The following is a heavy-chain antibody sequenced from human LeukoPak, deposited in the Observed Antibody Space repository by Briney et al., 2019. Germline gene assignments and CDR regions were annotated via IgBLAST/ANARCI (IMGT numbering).Heavy chain of an antibody. D-gene: IGHD3-22*01. CDR2: IWYGGSNK. J-gene: IGHJ4*02. Sequence: PGRSLRLSCAASGFTFSSYGMHWVRQAPGKGLEWVAVIWYGGSNKYYADSVKGRFTISRDNSKNTLYLQMNSLRAEDTAVYYCAKEGYDSSGYYYVGGNYFDYWGQGTLVTVSS. CDR1: GFTFSSYG. V-gene: IGHV3-30*18. CDR3: AKEGYDSSGYYYVGGNYFDY.